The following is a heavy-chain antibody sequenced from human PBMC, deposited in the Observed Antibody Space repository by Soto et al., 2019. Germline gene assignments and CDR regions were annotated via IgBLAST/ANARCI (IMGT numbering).Heavy chain of an antibody. D-gene: IGHD3-22*01. CDR2: IIPIFGTA. CDR3: ATSFLELNYYDSSGYQFDY. V-gene: IGHV1-69*13. J-gene: IGHJ4*02. CDR1: GGTCSSYS. Sequence: SVKVSCKASGGTCSSYSISWVRQDPGQGLEWMGGIIPIFGTANYAQKFQGRVTITADESTSTAYMELSSLRSEDTAVYYCATSFLELNYYDSSGYQFDYWGQGTLVTVSS.